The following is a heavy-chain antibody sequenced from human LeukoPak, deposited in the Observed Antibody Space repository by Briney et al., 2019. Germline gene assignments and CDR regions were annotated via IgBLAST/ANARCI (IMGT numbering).Heavy chain of an antibody. CDR2: IKQDGSEK. Sequence: GGSLRLSCAASGFTFSSYWMSWVRQAPGKWLEWVANIKQDGSEKYYVDSVKGRFTISRDNAKNSLYLQMNSLRAEDTAVYYCARGSTEPYYYYYYMDVWGKGTTVTVSS. V-gene: IGHV3-7*04. J-gene: IGHJ6*03. CDR1: GFTFSSYW. D-gene: IGHD1-14*01. CDR3: ARGSTEPYYYYYYMDV.